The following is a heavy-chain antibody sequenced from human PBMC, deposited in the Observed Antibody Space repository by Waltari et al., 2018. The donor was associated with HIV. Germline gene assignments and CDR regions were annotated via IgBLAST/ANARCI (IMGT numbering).Heavy chain of an antibody. CDR1: GFSFSSYS. J-gene: IGHJ4*02. CDR3: ARDRTRYYFDS. D-gene: IGHD6-6*01. CDR2: ISTRSRAI. V-gene: IGHV3-48*01. Sequence: EVQLVESGGGLVQPGGSLRLSCTASGFSFSSYSMNWVRQAPGKVREWVLYISTRSRAIFYADSVKGRFTISRDTAKNSLYLQMNSLRAEDTAVYYCARDRTRYYFDSWGQGTLVTVSS.